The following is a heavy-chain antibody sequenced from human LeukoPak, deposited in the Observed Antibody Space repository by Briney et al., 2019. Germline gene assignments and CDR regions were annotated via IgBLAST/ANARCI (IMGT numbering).Heavy chain of an antibody. Sequence: GGSLRLSCAASGFTFNDYYMSWIRQAPGKGLEWLSYINIGGTNTHYADSVKGRFTISRDNAKKSLYLEMNNLRAEDTAVYYCATDGAGFDTWGQGVLVTFSS. J-gene: IGHJ5*02. CDR2: INIGGTNT. V-gene: IGHV3-11*01. CDR1: GFTFNDYY. CDR3: ATDGAGFDT.